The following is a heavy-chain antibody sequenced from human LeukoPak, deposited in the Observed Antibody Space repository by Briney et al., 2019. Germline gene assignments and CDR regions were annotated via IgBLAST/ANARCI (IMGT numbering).Heavy chain of an antibody. V-gene: IGHV5-51*01. Sequence: GESLKISCTSSGYSFTTYWIGWVRQMPGKGLEWMGVINPGDSGTKYSPSFEGQVTISVDKSISTAYLQWSSLKASDTAMYYCARPLGPGAFNIWGQGTMVTVSS. CDR1: GYSFTTYW. D-gene: IGHD3-3*02. J-gene: IGHJ3*02. CDR2: INPGDSGT. CDR3: ARPLGPGAFNI.